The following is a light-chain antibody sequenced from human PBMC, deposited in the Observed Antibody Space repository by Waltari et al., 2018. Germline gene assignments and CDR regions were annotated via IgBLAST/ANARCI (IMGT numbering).Light chain of an antibody. CDR2: ENN. CDR1: SPNIGNNY. Sequence: QSVLTQPPSVSAAPGQKVTISCSGPSPNIGNNYVPWYQQFPGTAPKLLIYENNKRPSGIPDRFFGSKSGTSATLDIHGLQTGDEADYYCGTWDSSLSVGVLGGGTKLTVL. V-gene: IGLV1-51*01. CDR3: GTWDSSLSVGV. J-gene: IGLJ2*01.